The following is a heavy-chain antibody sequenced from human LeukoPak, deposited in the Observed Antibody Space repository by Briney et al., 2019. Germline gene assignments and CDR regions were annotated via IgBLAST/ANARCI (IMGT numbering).Heavy chain of an antibody. V-gene: IGHV4-34*01. CDR2: INHSGRT. D-gene: IGHD2-2*02. CDR3: AIRYCSSARCYMYY. Sequence: SETLTLTCAVYSGSFSDYYWSWISQPPGKGLEWIGEINHSGRTNYNPSLKSRVTISVDTSKKQFSLKLSSVTAADTAVYYCAIRYCSSARCYMYYWGQGTLVTVSS. CDR1: SGSFSDYY. J-gene: IGHJ4*02.